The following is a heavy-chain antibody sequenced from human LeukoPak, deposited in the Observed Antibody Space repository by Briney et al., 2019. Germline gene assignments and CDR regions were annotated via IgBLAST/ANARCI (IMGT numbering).Heavy chain of an antibody. CDR1: GFRFSLHA. CDR3: ARGPGGNWKDFDY. Sequence: PGGSLRLSCAASGFRFSLHAMNWVRQAPGKGLEWISYINTGSTDILYADSVKGRFAISRDNARNSLYLQMNSLRAEDTAVYYCARGPGGNWKDFDYWGQGTLVTVSS. V-gene: IGHV3-21*05. D-gene: IGHD1-20*01. J-gene: IGHJ4*02. CDR2: INTGSTDI.